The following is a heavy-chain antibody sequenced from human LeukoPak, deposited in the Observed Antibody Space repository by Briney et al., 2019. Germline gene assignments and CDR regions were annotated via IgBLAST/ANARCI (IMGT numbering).Heavy chain of an antibody. Sequence: GGSLRLSCAASGFTFSSYIMNWVRQAPGKGLEWVSSITSSSSYIYYADSVKGRLTMSRDNAKNSLYLQMNSLRAEDTAVYYCARDFGGYNNDYWGQGTLVTVSS. V-gene: IGHV3-21*01. CDR3: ARDFGGYNNDY. D-gene: IGHD5-24*01. CDR1: GFTFSSYI. CDR2: ITSSSSYI. J-gene: IGHJ4*02.